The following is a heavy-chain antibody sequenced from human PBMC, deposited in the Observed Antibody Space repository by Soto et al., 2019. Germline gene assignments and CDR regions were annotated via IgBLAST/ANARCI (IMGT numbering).Heavy chain of an antibody. CDR3: ARVACTGGRCYYDY. D-gene: IGHD2-8*02. J-gene: IGHJ4*02. Sequence: QVQLVQSGAEVKKPGASVKVSCKASGYTFTSYDFNWVRQVTGQGLEWLGWMNPNSGTTGYAQRFQGRVTMTRNTAISTAYMELSSLRSEDTAMYYCARVACTGGRCYYDYWGQGTLVTVSS. V-gene: IGHV1-8*01. CDR2: MNPNSGTT. CDR1: GYTFTSYD.